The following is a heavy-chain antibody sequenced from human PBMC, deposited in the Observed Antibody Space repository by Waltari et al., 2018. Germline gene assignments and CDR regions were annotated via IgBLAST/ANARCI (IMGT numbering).Heavy chain of an antibody. CDR2: IKQDGSEK. CDR3: ARESGGEKWFLYYYYYGMDV. D-gene: IGHD3-22*01. V-gene: IGHV3-7*01. J-gene: IGHJ6*02. CDR1: GFTFSSYW. Sequence: EVQLVESGGGLVQPGGSLRLSCAASGFTFSSYWMSWVRQAPGKGLEWVANIKQDGSEKYYVDSVKGRFTISRDNAKNSLYLQMNSLRAEDTAVYYCARESGGEKWFLYYYYYGMDVWGQGTTVTVSS.